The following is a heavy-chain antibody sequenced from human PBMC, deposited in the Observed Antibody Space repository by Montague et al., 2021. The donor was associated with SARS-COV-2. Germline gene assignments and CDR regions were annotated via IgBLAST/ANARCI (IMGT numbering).Heavy chain of an antibody. D-gene: IGHD5-12*01. J-gene: IGHJ5*02. Sequence: PALVKPTQTLTLTCTFSGFSLSTSGVGVGWIRQPPGKALEWLALIYWDDDKRYSPSLKSRLTITKETSKNLVVLTMTNMDPVDTATYYCVQLTLYSGYDTWGQGTLVTVSS. CDR2: IYWDDDK. CDR3: VQLTLYSGYDT. V-gene: IGHV2-5*02. CDR1: GFSLSTSGVG.